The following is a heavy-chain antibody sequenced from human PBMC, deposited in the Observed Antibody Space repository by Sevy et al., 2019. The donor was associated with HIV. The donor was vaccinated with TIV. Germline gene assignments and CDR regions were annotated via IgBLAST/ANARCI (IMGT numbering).Heavy chain of an antibody. CDR3: AREDGKMATSDY. V-gene: IGHV4-59*01. CDR2: IYYGERT. D-gene: IGHD5-12*01. CDR1: GGSISSYY. J-gene: IGHJ4*02. Sequence: SGTLSLTCTVSGGSISSYYWNWFRQPPGKGLEWIGYIYYGERTNYNPSLKSRVTITVDTSKNQFSLRLTSVTAADTAVYYCAREDGKMATSDYWGQGTLVTVSS.